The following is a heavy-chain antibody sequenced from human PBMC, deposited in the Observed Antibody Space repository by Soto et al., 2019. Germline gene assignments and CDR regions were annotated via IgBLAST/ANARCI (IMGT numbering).Heavy chain of an antibody. V-gene: IGHV3-11*06. J-gene: IGHJ5*02. Sequence: GGSLRLSCAASGFTFGDSYMSWIRQAPGKGLEWLSYISPGSRYPAYADSVKGRFTISRDNAKRSLYLQMMSLTAEDTAISYCVRGGGGALFEPWGQGTPVTVSS. CDR1: GFTFGDSY. CDR3: VRGGGGALFEP. CDR2: ISPGSRYP. D-gene: IGHD2-15*01.